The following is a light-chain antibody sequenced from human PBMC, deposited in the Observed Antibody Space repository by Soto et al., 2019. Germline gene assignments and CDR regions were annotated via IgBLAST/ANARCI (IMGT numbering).Light chain of an antibody. CDR2: AAS. Sequence: DIQITQSPSSLSASVGDRVTITCRASQSISTYLHWYQQKPGKAPNLLIYAASTLQSGVPSRFSGSGSGTDFTLTISSLQPEDFATYYCQQFNSYPLTFGQGTRLEIK. V-gene: IGKV1-39*01. CDR1: QSISTY. J-gene: IGKJ5*01. CDR3: QQFNSYPLT.